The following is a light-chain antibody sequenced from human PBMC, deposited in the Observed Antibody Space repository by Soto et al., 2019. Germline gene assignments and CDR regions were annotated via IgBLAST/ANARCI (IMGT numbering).Light chain of an antibody. Sequence: EIVLTQSPATLSLSPGETATLSCRASLSVSSSFAWSQHKPGQAPRLLIYDASNRATGIPARFSGSGSGTDFRLTISSLEPEDFAVYYCQQRSNWPPITFGGGNQGEIK. CDR3: QQRSNWPPIT. J-gene: IGKJ4*01. V-gene: IGKV3-11*01. CDR2: DAS. CDR1: LSVSSS.